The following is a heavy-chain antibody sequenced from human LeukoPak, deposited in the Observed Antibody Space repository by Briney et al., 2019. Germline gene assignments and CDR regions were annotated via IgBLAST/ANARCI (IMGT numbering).Heavy chain of an antibody. D-gene: IGHD1-14*01. J-gene: IGHJ3*02. CDR3: ARTGPVRIAFDI. V-gene: IGHV4-30-2*01. Sequence: SETLSLTCAVSGGSISSGGYSWSWIRQPPGKGLEWIGYIYHSGSTNYNPSLKSRVTISVDTSKNQFSLKLSSVTAADTAVYYCARTGPVRIAFDIWGQGTMVTVSS. CDR1: GGSISSGGYS. CDR2: IYHSGST.